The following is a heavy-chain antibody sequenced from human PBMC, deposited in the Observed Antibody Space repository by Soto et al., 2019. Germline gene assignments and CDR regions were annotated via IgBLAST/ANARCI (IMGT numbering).Heavy chain of an antibody. V-gene: IGHV1-46*03. Sequence: ASVKVSCKASGYTFTSYYMHWVRQAPGQGLEWMGIINPSGGSTSYAQKFQGRVTMTRDTSTSTVYMELSSLRSEDTAVYYCARGYCSGGSCHYYYYYYMDVWAKGTTVTVSS. CDR3: ARGYCSGGSCHYYYYYYMDV. CDR1: GYTFTSYY. CDR2: INPSGGST. D-gene: IGHD2-15*01. J-gene: IGHJ6*03.